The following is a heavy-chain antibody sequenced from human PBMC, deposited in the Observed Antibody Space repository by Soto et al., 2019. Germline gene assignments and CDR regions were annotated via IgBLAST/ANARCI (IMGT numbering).Heavy chain of an antibody. J-gene: IGHJ6*03. CDR2: INHSGST. D-gene: IGHD6-19*01. CDR3: ARIEGDAAVAGNYYYYYMDV. V-gene: IGHV4-34*01. Sequence: SETLSLTCAVYGGSFSGYYWSRIRQPPGKGLEWIGEINHSGSTNYNPSLKSRVTISVDTSKNQFSLKLSSVTAADTAVYYCARIEGDAAVAGNYYYYYMDVWGKGTTVTVSS. CDR1: GGSFSGYY.